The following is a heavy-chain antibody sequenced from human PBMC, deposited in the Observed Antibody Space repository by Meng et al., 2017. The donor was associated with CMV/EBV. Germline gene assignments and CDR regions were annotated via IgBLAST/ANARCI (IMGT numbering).Heavy chain of an antibody. J-gene: IGHJ6*02. CDR2: IGSSSRYI. Sequence: GESLKISCAASGFTFSSYSMNWVRQAPGKGLEWVSSIGSSSRYIYYADSVKGRFTISRDNAKNSLYMQMNSLRGEDTAVYYCARRGSSGWPYYYYGMDVWGQGTTVTVSS. CDR3: ARRGSSGWPYYYYGMDV. V-gene: IGHV3-21*01. CDR1: GFTFSSYS. D-gene: IGHD6-19*01.